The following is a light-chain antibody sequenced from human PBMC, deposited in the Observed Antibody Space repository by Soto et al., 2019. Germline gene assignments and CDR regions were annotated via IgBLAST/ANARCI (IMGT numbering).Light chain of an antibody. CDR1: QDISNY. Sequence: DIQMTQSPSSLSASVGDRVTITCQASQDISNYLNWYQQKPGKAPKLLIYDASNSETGVPSRFSGSGSGTDFTFTISSLQPEDIATYYCQQYDNLPLTFGRGTKVDIK. CDR3: QQYDNLPLT. J-gene: IGKJ3*01. CDR2: DAS. V-gene: IGKV1-33*01.